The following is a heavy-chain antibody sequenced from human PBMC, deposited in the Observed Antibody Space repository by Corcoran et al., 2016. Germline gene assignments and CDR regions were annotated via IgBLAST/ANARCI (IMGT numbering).Heavy chain of an antibody. CDR1: GFTFSSYW. CDR3: ANSPRHDYGGNSDAFDI. CDR2: IKQDGSEK. J-gene: IGHJ3*02. V-gene: IGHV3-7*01. D-gene: IGHD4-17*01. Sequence: EVQLVESGGGLVQPGGSLRLSCAASGFTFSSYWMSWVRQAPGKGLEWVAKIKQDGSEKSYVDSEKGRFTSSRDNAKNSLDLQMNSLRAEDTAVFDCANSPRHDYGGNSDAFDIWGQGTMVTVSS.